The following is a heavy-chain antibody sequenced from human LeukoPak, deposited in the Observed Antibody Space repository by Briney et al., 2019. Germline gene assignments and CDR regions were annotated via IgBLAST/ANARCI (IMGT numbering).Heavy chain of an antibody. J-gene: IGHJ4*02. CDR3: ASSRDGYNYLFRD. CDR2: IYYSGST. Sequence: SETLSLTCTVSGGSISSSSYYWGWIRQPPGKGLEWIGSIYYSGSTYYNPSLKSRVTISVDTSKNQFSLKLSSVTAADTAVYYCASSRDGYNYLFRDWGQGTLVTVSS. CDR1: GGSISSSSYY. D-gene: IGHD5-24*01. V-gene: IGHV4-39*07.